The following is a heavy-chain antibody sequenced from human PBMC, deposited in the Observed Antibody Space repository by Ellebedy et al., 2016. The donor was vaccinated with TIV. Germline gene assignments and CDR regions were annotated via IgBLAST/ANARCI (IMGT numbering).Heavy chain of an antibody. CDR3: ARVHCSITTCDYYYMDV. CDR1: GGSVSRYF. CDR2: IFTSGSF. V-gene: IGHV4-4*07. D-gene: IGHD1-1*01. Sequence: GSLRLXXTVSGGSVSRYFWSWIRQPAGKGLGWIGRIFTSGSFNYNPSLMSRVTMSVVTSKNQISLRLNSVTAADTAVYYCARVHCSITTCDYYYMDVWGKGTTVTVSS. J-gene: IGHJ6*03.